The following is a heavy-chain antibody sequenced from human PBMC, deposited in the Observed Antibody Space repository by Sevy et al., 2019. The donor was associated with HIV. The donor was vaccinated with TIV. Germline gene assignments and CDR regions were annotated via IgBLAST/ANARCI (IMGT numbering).Heavy chain of an antibody. CDR1: GFDFSTYD. CDR2: ISFEGSDK. V-gene: IGHV3-33*03. D-gene: IGHD3-22*01. J-gene: IGHJ3*01. Sequence: GGSLRLSCAASGFDFSTYDMHWVRQAPGKGLEWVAFISFEGSDKWYVDSVKGRFTISRDNSKNTLYVQMNTLRDEDTAVYYCAKRERSYYDSSGNYDAFDVWGQGTSVTVSS. CDR3: AKRERSYYDSSGNYDAFDV.